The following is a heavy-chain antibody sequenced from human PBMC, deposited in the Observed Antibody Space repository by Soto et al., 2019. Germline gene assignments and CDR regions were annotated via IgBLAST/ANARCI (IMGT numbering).Heavy chain of an antibody. CDR1: GGSISSYY. CDR2: IDTSGTT. V-gene: IGHV4-4*07. J-gene: IGHJ6*02. D-gene: IGHD3-10*01. CDR3: ARGPRGYVYYHGMDV. Sequence: PPETLSLTCTVSGGSISSYYSSWILHSVGKGLEWIGGIDTSGTTNYNPSPKSRVTMSVAASKNQFSLNLSSVTAADTAVYYCARGPRGYVYYHGMDVWGQGTTVT.